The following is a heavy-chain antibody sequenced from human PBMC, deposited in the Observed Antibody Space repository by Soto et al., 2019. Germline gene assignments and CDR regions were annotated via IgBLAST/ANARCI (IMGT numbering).Heavy chain of an antibody. V-gene: IGHV3-21*01. D-gene: IGHD1-7*01. CDR2: ISSSGSFM. Sequence: EVQLVESGGGLVKPGGSLRLSCAASGFSFSSDSMGWVRQAPGKGLEWVSSISSSGSFMNYADSVKGRFTISRDNAKNSLYLQMSGLKDEDTAVYYCARDPPTGTTLDWVDSWDQGTLVTVSS. CDR3: ARDPPTGTTLDWVDS. J-gene: IGHJ5*01. CDR1: GFSFSSDS.